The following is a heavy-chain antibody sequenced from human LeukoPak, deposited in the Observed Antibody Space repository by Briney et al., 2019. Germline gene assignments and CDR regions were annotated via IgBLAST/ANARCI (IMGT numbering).Heavy chain of an antibody. Sequence: SETLSLTRAVYGGSFSGYYWCWMGPPPRKGVAGMGEINHSGSTNYIPSLKSRVTISVDTPKNQFSLKLSSVTAADTAVYYCARAGCSSTSCYIGYYYYMDVWGKGTTVTVSS. V-gene: IGHV4-34*01. CDR2: INHSGST. D-gene: IGHD2-2*02. CDR1: GGSFSGYY. CDR3: ARAGCSSTSCYIGYYYYMDV. J-gene: IGHJ6*03.